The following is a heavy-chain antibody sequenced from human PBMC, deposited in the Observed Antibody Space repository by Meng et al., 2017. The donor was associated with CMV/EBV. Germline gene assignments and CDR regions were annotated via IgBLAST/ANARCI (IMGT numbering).Heavy chain of an antibody. CDR3: ARAVYCSGGSCYSGGGDWFDP. CDR1: GGSISSYY. V-gene: IGHV4-59*01. Sequence: LQDAAPGRLKPWYTLSLTCHVSGGSISSYYWSWIRQPPGKGLEWIGYIYYSGSTNYNPSLKSRVTISVDTSKNQFSLKLSSVTAADTAVYYCARAVYCSGGSCYSGGGDWFDPWGQGTLVTVSS. J-gene: IGHJ5*02. D-gene: IGHD2-15*01. CDR2: IYYSGST.